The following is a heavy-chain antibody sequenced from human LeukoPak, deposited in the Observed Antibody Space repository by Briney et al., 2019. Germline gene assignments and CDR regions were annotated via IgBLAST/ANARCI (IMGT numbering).Heavy chain of an antibody. J-gene: IGHJ4*02. CDR2: IYYSGGT. D-gene: IGHD3-10*01. V-gene: IGHV4-39*01. Sequence: SETLSLTCTVSGGSISSSSYYWGWIRQPPGKGLEWIGSIYYSGGTYYNPSLKSRVTISVDTSKNQFSLKLSSVTAADTAVYYCARGIRWFGEPYFDYWGQGTLVTVSS. CDR3: ARGIRWFGEPYFDY. CDR1: GGSISSSSYY.